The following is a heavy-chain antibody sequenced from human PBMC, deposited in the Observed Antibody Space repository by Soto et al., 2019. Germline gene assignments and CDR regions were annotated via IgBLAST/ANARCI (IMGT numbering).Heavy chain of an antibody. Sequence: EVQLVESGGGLVQPGGSLRLSCAASGLTFSSFWMSWVRQAPGKGSEWVASINQDGNNKQYVDSVKGRFTISRDNAENSLYLQMNSLRAEDTAVYYCARDYRADWGPGTLVTVSS. CDR1: GLTFSSFW. CDR2: INQDGNNK. J-gene: IGHJ4*02. D-gene: IGHD1-26*01. CDR3: ARDYRAD. V-gene: IGHV3-7*01.